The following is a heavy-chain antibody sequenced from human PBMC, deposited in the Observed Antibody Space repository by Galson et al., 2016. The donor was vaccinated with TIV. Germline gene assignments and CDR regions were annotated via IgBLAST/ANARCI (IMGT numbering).Heavy chain of an antibody. CDR2: IYPGDSET. CDR3: AREAVLTSGAFDI. J-gene: IGHJ3*02. Sequence: QSGAEVKKPGESLKISCKGSGYTFTNYWIVWVRQMPGKGLEWMGIIYPGDSETTYSPSFQGQVTISADKSISTAYLQWSSLKASDTAMYYCAREAVLTSGAFDICGQGTMVAVSS. V-gene: IGHV5-51*01. D-gene: IGHD3-10*01. CDR1: GYTFTNYW.